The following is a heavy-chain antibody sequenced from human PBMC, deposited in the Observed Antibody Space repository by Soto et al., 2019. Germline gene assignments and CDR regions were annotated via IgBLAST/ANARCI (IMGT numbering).Heavy chain of an antibody. CDR1: GFTFSDHY. CDR2: TRNKANSYTT. V-gene: IGHV3-72*01. D-gene: IGHD3-10*01. Sequence: GGSLRLSCAASGFTFSDHYMDWVRQAPGKGLEWVGRTRNKANSYTTEYAASVKGRFTISRDDSKNSLYLQMNSLKTEDTAVYYCARSWYYYGSGSGGMDLWGQGTTVTVSS. CDR3: ARSWYYYGSGSGGMDL. J-gene: IGHJ6*02.